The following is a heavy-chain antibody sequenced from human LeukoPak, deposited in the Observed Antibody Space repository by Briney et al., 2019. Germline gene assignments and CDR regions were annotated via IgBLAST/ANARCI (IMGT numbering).Heavy chain of an antibody. J-gene: IGHJ4*02. CDR1: GFTFSSYG. CDR3: ARLHSTAAAGTYDY. V-gene: IGHV3-30*03. D-gene: IGHD6-13*01. Sequence: GRSLRLSCAASGFTFSSYGMHWVRQAPGKGLEWVAVISYDGSNKYYADSVKGRFTVSRDNAKNSLYLQMNSLRAEDTAVYYCARLHSTAAAGTYDYWGQGTLVTVSS. CDR2: ISYDGSNK.